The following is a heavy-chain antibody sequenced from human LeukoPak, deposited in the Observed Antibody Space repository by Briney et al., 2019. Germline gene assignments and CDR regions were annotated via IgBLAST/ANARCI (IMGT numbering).Heavy chain of an antibody. J-gene: IGHJ3*02. V-gene: IGHV5-51*01. Sequence: GESLKISCKGSGYSFTSYWIGWVRQMPGKGLEWMGIIYPGDSDTRYSPSFQGQVTLSADKSISTAYLQWSSLKASDTAMYYCARLTWELGAAFDIWGQGTMVTVSS. CDR2: IYPGDSDT. CDR3: ARLTWELGAAFDI. CDR1: GYSFTSYW. D-gene: IGHD1-26*01.